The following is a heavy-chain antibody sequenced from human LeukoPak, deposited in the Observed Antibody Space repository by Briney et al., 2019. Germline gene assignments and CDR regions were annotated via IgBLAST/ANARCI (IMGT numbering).Heavy chain of an antibody. V-gene: IGHV4-38-2*02. CDR2: IYHSGST. CDR3: ARLPVIVGAALEYYYYYMDV. CDR1: GYSVSSGYY. J-gene: IGHJ6*03. Sequence: SETLSLTCTVSGYSVSSGYYWGWIRQPPGKGLEWIGSIYHSGSTYYNPSLKSRVTISVDTSKNQFSLKLSSVTAADTAVYYCARLPVIVGAALEYYYYYMDVWGQGTTVTVSS. D-gene: IGHD1-26*01.